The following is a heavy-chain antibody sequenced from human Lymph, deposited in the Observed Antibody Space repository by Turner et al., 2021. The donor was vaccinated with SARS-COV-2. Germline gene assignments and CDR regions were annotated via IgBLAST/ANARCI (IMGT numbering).Heavy chain of an antibody. CDR1: GIIVSRNY. Sequence: EMQLVETGRGRIQPGGSLRISCAASGIIVSRNYMNWVRQAPGKGLEWVSVIYSGGTTYYADSVKGRFTISRDNSKNTLYLQMNSLRVEDTAVYYCARDLGTYGMDVWGQGTTVTVSS. D-gene: IGHD6-13*01. V-gene: IGHV3-53*02. J-gene: IGHJ6*02. CDR3: ARDLGTYGMDV. CDR2: IYSGGTT.